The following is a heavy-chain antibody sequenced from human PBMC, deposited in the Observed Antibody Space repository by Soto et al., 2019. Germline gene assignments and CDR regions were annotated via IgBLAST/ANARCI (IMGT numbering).Heavy chain of an antibody. CDR1: GFTFSSYA. CDR3: ANPIHSTYYDILTGYSDY. V-gene: IGHV3-23*01. D-gene: IGHD3-9*01. CDR2: ISGSGGST. Sequence: EVQLLESGGGLVQPGGSLRLSCAASGFTFSSYAMSWVRQAPGKGLEWVSAISGSGGSTYYADSVKGRFTISRDNSKNMLSLQMNSLRAEDTAVYYCANPIHSTYYDILTGYSDYWGQGTLVSVSS. J-gene: IGHJ4*02.